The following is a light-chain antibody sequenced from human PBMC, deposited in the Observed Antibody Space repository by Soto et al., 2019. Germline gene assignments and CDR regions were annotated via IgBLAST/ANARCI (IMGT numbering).Light chain of an antibody. CDR2: GAY. J-gene: IGKJ4*01. V-gene: IGKV3-15*01. CDR1: QSVSNS. CDR3: QQHKSWSSLT. Sequence: EIVMTQSPATLSASPGERATLSCRASQSVSNSLVWYQQKPGQAPRLLMYGAYTRATGIPGRFSGSGSGTEFTLTISSLQSEDSAVYYCQQHKSWSSLTFGGGTKVEIK.